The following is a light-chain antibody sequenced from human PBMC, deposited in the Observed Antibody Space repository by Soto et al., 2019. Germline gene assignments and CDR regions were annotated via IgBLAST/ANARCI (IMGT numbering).Light chain of an antibody. CDR2: GAS. Sequence: DIQMTQSPSSLSVFVGDRVTITCRASQNISSYLNWYQQKPGKAPKQLIFGASSLQSGVPSRFSGRGSGTDSTLTISSLQPEDFATYYCQQSYITPGTFGQGTNVEVK. CDR1: QNISSY. J-gene: IGKJ1*01. CDR3: QQSYITPGT. V-gene: IGKV1-39*01.